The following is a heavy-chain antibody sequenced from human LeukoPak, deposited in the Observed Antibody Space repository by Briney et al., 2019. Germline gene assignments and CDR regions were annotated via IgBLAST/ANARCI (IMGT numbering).Heavy chain of an antibody. CDR2: IYDSGST. V-gene: IGHV4-30-4*01. Sequence: PSQTLSLTCTVSGGSITSGDYYWSWIRQPPGKGLEWIGNIYDSGSTYYNPSLKSRVTISVDTSKNQFSLKLNSVTAADTAVYYCARGDYYGSGKTHLDYWGQGTLVTVSS. D-gene: IGHD3-10*01. CDR3: ARGDYYGSGKTHLDY. CDR1: GGSITSGDYY. J-gene: IGHJ4*02.